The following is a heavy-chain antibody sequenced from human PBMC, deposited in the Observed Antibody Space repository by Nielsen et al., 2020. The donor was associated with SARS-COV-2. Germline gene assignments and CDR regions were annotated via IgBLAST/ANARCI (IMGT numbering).Heavy chain of an antibody. CDR3: AKDRGLVPVENWFDP. V-gene: IGHV3-30*04. Sequence: GESLKISCVGSGFSLSGYTMHWARQAPGKGLEWVAVISFDGRYKSYADSLKARFTIARDNSKNTLYLHLSSPRADDTAVYYCAKDRGLVPVENWFDPWGQGTLVTVSS. D-gene: IGHD2-2*01. CDR2: ISFDGRYK. J-gene: IGHJ5*02. CDR1: GFSLSGYT.